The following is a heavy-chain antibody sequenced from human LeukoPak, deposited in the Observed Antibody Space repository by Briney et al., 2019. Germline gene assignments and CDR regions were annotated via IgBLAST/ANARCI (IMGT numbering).Heavy chain of an antibody. CDR2: ISAYNGNT. D-gene: IGHD3-22*01. V-gene: IGHV1-18*01. CDR3: ARDAITMIVVVKGYYYYGMDV. CDR1: GYTFTSYG. Sequence: ASVKVSCKASGYTFTSYGISWVRQAPGQGLEWMGWISAYNGNTNYAQKLQGRVTMITDTSTSTAYMELRSLRSDDTAVYYCARDAITMIVVVKGYYYYGMDVWGQGTTVTVSS. J-gene: IGHJ6*02.